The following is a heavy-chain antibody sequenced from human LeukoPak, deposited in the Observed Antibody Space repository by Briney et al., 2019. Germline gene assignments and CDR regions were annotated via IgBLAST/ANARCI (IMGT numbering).Heavy chain of an antibody. D-gene: IGHD2-8*02. CDR1: GFTFTSYS. Sequence: GGSPRLSCAASGFTFTSYSMNWVRQAPGKGLEWVSSISSSSSYIYYADSVKGRFTISRDNAKNSLYLQMDSLRDEDTAVYYCARDFGSGGAFDIWGQGTMVTVSS. V-gene: IGHV3-21*01. CDR2: ISSSSSYI. J-gene: IGHJ3*02. CDR3: ARDFGSGGAFDI.